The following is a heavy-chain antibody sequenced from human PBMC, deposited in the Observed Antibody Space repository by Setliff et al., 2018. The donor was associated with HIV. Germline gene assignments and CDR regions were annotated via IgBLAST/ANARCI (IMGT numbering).Heavy chain of an antibody. Sequence: KPSETLSLTCTVSGGSISSYCWNWIRQSPGRGLEWIGFIFSSGSTKHNPSLQSRVTMSIDTSKNQFSLKLTSVTAADTAVYYCARRIDNSGSFPDKNWFDSWGQGSLVTVSS. V-gene: IGHV4-4*09. CDR1: GGSISSYC. J-gene: IGHJ5*02. CDR2: IFSSGST. CDR3: ARRIDNSGSFPDKNWFDS. D-gene: IGHD3-10*01.